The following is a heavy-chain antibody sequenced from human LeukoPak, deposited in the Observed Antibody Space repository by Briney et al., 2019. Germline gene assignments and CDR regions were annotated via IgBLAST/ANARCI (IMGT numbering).Heavy chain of an antibody. CDR2: VDHTGST. V-gene: IGHV4-34*01. D-gene: IGHD1-1*01. J-gene: IGHJ6*03. CDR3: ARGRVSSSTWYSTYYYYFYMDV. Sequence: PSETLSLTCAVYGGSFSGYYWSWIRQPPGKGLEWIGYVDHTGSTNFNPSLNGRVSISRDTTKNLFSLRLRSVTAADTAVYFCARGRVSSSTWYSTYYYYFYMDVWGKGTTVTVSS. CDR1: GGSFSGYY.